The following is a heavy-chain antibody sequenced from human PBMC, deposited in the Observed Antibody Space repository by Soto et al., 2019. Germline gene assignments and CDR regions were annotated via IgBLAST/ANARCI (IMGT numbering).Heavy chain of an antibody. V-gene: IGHV1-46*01. CDR3: ARDEDYYGSGSYWFDP. CDR2: INPSGGST. Sequence: ASVKVSCKASGYTFTSYYMHWVRQAPGQGLEWMGIINPSGGSTSYAQKFQGRVTMTRDTSTSTVYMELSSLRSEDTAVYYCARDEDYYGSGSYWFDPWGQGTLVTVSS. D-gene: IGHD3-10*01. CDR1: GYTFTSYY. J-gene: IGHJ5*02.